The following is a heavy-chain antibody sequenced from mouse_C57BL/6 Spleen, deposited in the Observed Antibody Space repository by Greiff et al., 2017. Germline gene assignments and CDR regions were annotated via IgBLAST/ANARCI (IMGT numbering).Heavy chain of an antibody. D-gene: IGHD2-1*01. CDR2: IYPRSGNT. J-gene: IGHJ3*01. Sequence: QVQLQQSGAELARPGASVKLSCKASGYTFTSYGISWVKQRPGQGLEWIGEIYPRSGNTYYNEKFKGKATLTADKSSSTAYMELRSLTSEDSAVYFCGENYGNYSSGWGQATLVSVSA. CDR1: GYTFTSYG. V-gene: IGHV1-81*01. CDR3: GENYGNYSSG.